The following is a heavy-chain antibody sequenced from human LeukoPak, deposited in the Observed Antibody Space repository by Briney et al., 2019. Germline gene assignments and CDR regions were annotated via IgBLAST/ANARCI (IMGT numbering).Heavy chain of an antibody. J-gene: IGHJ4*02. CDR3: ARQPWLVDY. D-gene: IGHD6-19*01. V-gene: IGHV4-39*01. CDR2: IYYSGST. Sequence: PSETLSLTCTVSGGAISSTTYHWAWIRQPPGKGLEWIGSIYYSGSTYYNPSLKSRVTISVDTSKNQFSLKLSSVTAADTAVYYCARQPWLVDYWGQGTLVTVSP. CDR1: GGAISSTTYH.